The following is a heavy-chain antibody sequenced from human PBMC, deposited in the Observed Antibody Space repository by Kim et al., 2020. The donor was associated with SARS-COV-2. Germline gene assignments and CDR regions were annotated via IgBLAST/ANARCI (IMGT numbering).Heavy chain of an antibody. CDR2: IWYDGSNK. J-gene: IGHJ6*03. CDR3: ASANCSSTSCPYYYYMDV. Sequence: GGSLRLSCAASGFTFSSYGMHWVRQAPGKGLEWVAVIWYDGSNKYYADSVKGRFTISRDNSKNTLYLQMNSLRAEDTAVYYCASANCSSTSCPYYYYMDVWGKGTTVTVSS. D-gene: IGHD2-2*01. V-gene: IGHV3-33*01. CDR1: GFTFSSYG.